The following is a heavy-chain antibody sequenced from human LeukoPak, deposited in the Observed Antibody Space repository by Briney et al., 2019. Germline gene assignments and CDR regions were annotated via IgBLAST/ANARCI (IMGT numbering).Heavy chain of an antibody. V-gene: IGHV4-34*01. CDR2: INHSGST. CDR1: GGSFSGYY. J-gene: IGHJ4*02. Sequence: PSETLSLTCAVYGGSFSGYYWSWIRQPPGKGLEWIGEINHSGSTNYNPSLKSRVTISVDTSKNQFSLKLSSVTAADTAVYYCARAAVRGSYNYWGQGTLVTVSS. D-gene: IGHD1-26*01. CDR3: ARAAVRGSYNY.